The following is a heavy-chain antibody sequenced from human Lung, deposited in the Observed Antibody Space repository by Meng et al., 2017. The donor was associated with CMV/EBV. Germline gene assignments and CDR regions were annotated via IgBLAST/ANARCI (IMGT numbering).Heavy chain of an antibody. V-gene: IGHV3-21*01. CDR2: ISNSGAYI. Sequence: GESLKISCAASGFTFSSYSMNWVRQAPGKGLEWVASISNSGAYIYYADSVKGRFSISRDHTQNSLYLHMNSLRTEDTAVYYCTRDVSPRSSAYFAIYYFYALDVWGQGTSVXVSS. D-gene: IGHD2-21*01. CDR1: GFTFSSYS. CDR3: TRDVSPRSSAYFAIYYFYALDV. J-gene: IGHJ6*02.